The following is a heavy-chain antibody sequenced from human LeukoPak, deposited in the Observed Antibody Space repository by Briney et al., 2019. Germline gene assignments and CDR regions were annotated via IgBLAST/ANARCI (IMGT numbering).Heavy chain of an antibody. CDR3: AKDLDSSGYQGPSYYYYGMDV. J-gene: IGHJ6*02. CDR2: IWYDGSNK. CDR1: GFTFRSYN. Sequence: GGSLRLSCAASGFTFRSYNMHWVRQAPGKGLEWVAVIWYDGSNKYYADSVKGRFTISRDNSKDTLYPQMNSLRAEDTAVYYCAKDLDSSGYQGPSYYYYGMDVWGQGTTVTVSS. V-gene: IGHV3-30*02. D-gene: IGHD3-22*01.